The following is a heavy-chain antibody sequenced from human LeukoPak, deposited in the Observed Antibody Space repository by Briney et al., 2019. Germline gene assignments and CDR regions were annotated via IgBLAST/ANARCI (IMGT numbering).Heavy chain of an antibody. V-gene: IGHV1-18*01. Sequence: ASVKVSCKASGYSFSMYGISWVRQAPGQGLEWMGWIGSYNGNTDYAQKFRDRVTMTTDTSTSTAYMELGSLRSDDTAVYFCARVGASVTTHFDYWGQGTLVIVSS. CDR2: IGSYNGNT. CDR1: GYSFSMYG. D-gene: IGHD4-17*01. J-gene: IGHJ4*02. CDR3: ARVGASVTTHFDY.